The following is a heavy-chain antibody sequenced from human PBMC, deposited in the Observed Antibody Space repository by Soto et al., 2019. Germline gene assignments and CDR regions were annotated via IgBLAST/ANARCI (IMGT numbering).Heavy chain of an antibody. CDR1: GYSFTSYW. J-gene: IGHJ6*02. CDR3: ARHGVVVPAATAADYYYYYGMDV. CDR2: IYPVDSDT. V-gene: IGHV5-51*01. D-gene: IGHD2-2*01. Sequence: PGVSLKISWNGSGYSFTSYWIGWVRQMPGKGLEWMGIIYPVDSDTRYSPSFQGQVTISADKSISTAYLQWSSLKASDTAMYYCARHGVVVPAATAADYYYYYGMDVWGQGTTVTVSS.